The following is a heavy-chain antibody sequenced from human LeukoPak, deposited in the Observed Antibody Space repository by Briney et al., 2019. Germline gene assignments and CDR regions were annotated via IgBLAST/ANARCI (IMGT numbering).Heavy chain of an antibody. CDR2: ITGNGANT. V-gene: IGHV3-23*01. CDR1: GFTFSSYG. D-gene: IGHD3-10*01. CDR3: ARDRSGSYPNWFDP. Sequence: GGSLRLSCAASGFTFSSYGMSWVRQAPGKGLEWVSAITGNGANTFYADSVKGQFTISRDDSKNTMYLQMNSLRAEDTALYYCARDRSGSYPNWFDPWGQGTLVTVSS. J-gene: IGHJ5*02.